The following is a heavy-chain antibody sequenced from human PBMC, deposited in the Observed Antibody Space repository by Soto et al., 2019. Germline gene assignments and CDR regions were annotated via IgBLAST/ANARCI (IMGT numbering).Heavy chain of an antibody. CDR1: GFTVSSNY. Sequence: GGSLRLSCAASGFTVSSNYMSWVRQAPGKGLEWVSVIYSGGSTYYADSVKGRFTISRDNSKNTLYLQMNSLRAEDTAVYYCARDSIAAAGTTTQYYYYYGMDVWGQGTTVTVSS. CDR3: ARDSIAAAGTTTQYYYYYGMDV. D-gene: IGHD6-13*01. V-gene: IGHV3-53*01. J-gene: IGHJ6*02. CDR2: IYSGGST.